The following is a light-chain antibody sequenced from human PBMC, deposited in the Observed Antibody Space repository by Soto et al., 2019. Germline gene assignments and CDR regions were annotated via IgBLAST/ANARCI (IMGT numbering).Light chain of an antibody. CDR3: HSADITGTYQV. Sequence: SYELRQPPSLSVSPGQTARITCSGDVLPKQYIYWYHQKSGQAPVLVIFKDNERPSGIPERFSGSISGTTATLTISGVQAEDEADYYCHSADITGTYQVFGGGTKLTVL. J-gene: IGLJ2*01. V-gene: IGLV3-25*03. CDR1: VLPKQY. CDR2: KDN.